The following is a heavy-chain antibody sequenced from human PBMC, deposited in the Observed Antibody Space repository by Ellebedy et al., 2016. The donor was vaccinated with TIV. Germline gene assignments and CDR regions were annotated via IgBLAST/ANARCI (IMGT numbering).Heavy chain of an antibody. Sequence: GESLKISCAASGFTFSSFPMHWVRQAPGKGLEWVAVISCDGSNKCYADSVKGRFTISRDNSKNTLYLQMNSLRPEETAVYYCSRDGRAKRDFEWLLLHWGQGTLVTVSS. J-gene: IGHJ4*02. V-gene: IGHV3-30*01. D-gene: IGHD3-9*01. CDR2: ISCDGSNK. CDR3: SRDGRAKRDFEWLLLH. CDR1: GFTFSSFP.